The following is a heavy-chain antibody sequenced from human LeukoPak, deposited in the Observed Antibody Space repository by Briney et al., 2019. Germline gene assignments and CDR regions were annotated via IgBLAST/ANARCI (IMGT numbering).Heavy chain of an antibody. CDR3: ARDSVDESSGYYPSGAFDL. CDR1: SGSITRHY. D-gene: IGHD3-22*01. V-gene: IGHV4-59*11. Sequence: SETLSLTCTVSSGSITRHYWTWIRQPPGKGLEWIGYIHYGGSTNYTPSLKSRVTISVDTSKKQFSLNMSSVTPADTALYYCARDSVDESSGYYPSGAFDLWGQGTLVTVSS. J-gene: IGHJ3*01. CDR2: IHYGGST.